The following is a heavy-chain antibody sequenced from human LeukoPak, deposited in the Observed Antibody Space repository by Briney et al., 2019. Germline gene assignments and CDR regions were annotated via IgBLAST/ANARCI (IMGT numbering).Heavy chain of an antibody. CDR3: AKSGIEAAGSLVYFDY. Sequence: GGSLRLSCAASGFTFSSYGMHWVRQAPGKGLECVAIISYVGSNKYYTDSVKGRFTISRDNSKNTLYLQMNSLRAEDTAVYYCAKSGIEAAGSLVYFDYWGQGTLVTASS. D-gene: IGHD6-13*01. V-gene: IGHV3-30*18. CDR1: GFTFSSYG. J-gene: IGHJ4*02. CDR2: ISYVGSNK.